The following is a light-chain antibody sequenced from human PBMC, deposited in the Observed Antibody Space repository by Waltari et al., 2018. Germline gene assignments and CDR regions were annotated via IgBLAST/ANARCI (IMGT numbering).Light chain of an antibody. J-gene: IGKJ1*01. CDR1: QSISSW. V-gene: IGKV1-5*03. CDR2: KAS. Sequence: DIQMTQSPSTLSASVGDRVTITCRASQSISSWFAWYQQKPGKAPKLLIYKASSLESGVPSRFSGSVSGTEFTLTISSLQPDDFATYYCQQYNSYSGTFGQGTKVEIK. CDR3: QQYNSYSGT.